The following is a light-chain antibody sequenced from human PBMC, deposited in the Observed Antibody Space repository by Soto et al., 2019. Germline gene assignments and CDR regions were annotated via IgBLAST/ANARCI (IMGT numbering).Light chain of an antibody. J-gene: IGKJ1*01. CDR2: DAS. CDR3: QQYGSSTWT. V-gene: IGKV3-20*01. Sequence: PGGRATLSCRASQSVSSYLAWYQQKPGQAPRLLIYDASNRATGIPARFSGSGSGTDFTLTISRLEPEDFAVYYCQQYGSSTWTFGQGTKVDIK. CDR1: QSVSSY.